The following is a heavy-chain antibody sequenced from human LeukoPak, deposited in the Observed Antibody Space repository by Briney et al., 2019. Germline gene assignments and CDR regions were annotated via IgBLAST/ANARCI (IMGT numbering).Heavy chain of an antibody. D-gene: IGHD3-22*01. CDR2: ISSSSSYI. V-gene: IGHV3-21*01. CDR3: ASPDSSGYYAGLGYFQH. Sequence: GGSLRLSCAASGFTFSSYSMNWVRQAPGKGLEWASSISSSSSYIYYADSVKGQFTISRDNAKNSLYLQMNSLRAEDTAVYYCASPDSSGYYAGLGYFQHWGQGTLVTVSS. J-gene: IGHJ1*01. CDR1: GFTFSSYS.